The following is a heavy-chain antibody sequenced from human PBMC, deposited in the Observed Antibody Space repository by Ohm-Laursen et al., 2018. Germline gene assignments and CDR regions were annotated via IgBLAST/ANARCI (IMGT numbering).Heavy chain of an antibody. CDR3: AKRRGGYYDSSGYYLAYFDY. Sequence: SLRLSCSASGFTFSSYAMSWVRQAPGKGLEWVSAISGSGGSTYYADSVKGRFTISRDNSKNTLYLQMNSLRAEDTAVYYCAKRRGGYYDSSGYYLAYFDYWGQGTLVTVSS. V-gene: IGHV3-23*01. CDR2: ISGSGGST. D-gene: IGHD3-22*01. CDR1: GFTFSSYA. J-gene: IGHJ4*02.